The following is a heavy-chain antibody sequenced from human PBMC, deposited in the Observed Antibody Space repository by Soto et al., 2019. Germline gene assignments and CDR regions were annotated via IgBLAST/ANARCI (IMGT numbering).Heavy chain of an antibody. CDR3: ARGASGETPFR. J-gene: IGHJ4*02. D-gene: IGHD1-26*01. Sequence: EVHLVASGGGLVQPGGSLRLSCAASGFTFTTHWMHWVRQAPGKGLVWVSRINSDGRIATYADSVKGRFTISRDNVKNRRYLQMNSLRADDTAVYFCARGASGETPFRWGKGNLVTVS. CDR1: GFTFTTHW. CDR2: INSDGRIA. V-gene: IGHV3-74*01.